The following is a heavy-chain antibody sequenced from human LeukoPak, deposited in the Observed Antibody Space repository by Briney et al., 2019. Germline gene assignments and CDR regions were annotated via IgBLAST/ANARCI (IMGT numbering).Heavy chain of an antibody. CDR3: ARDRGGIGYYMDV. J-gene: IGHJ6*03. CDR2: VSYDGSNK. Sequence: GGSLRLSCAASGFTFSTSGMHWVRQAPGKGLEWVAVVSYDGSNKYYADSAKGRFTISRDNAKTSLYLQMNSLRAEDTALYYCARDRGGIGYYMDVWGKGTTVTVSS. V-gene: IGHV3-30*03. CDR1: GFTFSTSG. D-gene: IGHD3-16*02.